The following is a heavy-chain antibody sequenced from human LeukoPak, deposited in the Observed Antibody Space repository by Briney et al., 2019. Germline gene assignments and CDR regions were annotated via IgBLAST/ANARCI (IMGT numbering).Heavy chain of an antibody. J-gene: IGHJ5*02. CDR1: GFTLSSYA. V-gene: IGHV3-23*01. D-gene: IGHD3-9*01. CDR2: ISNSGGST. CDR3: AKDLTGFYCS. Sequence: GGSLSLSCAASGFTLSSYAMTWVRQAPGKGLEWVSSISNSGGSTYYADSVKGRFTVSRDNSKNTLYLQMNNLRAEDTAINYCAKDLTGFYCSWGQGTLVTVSS.